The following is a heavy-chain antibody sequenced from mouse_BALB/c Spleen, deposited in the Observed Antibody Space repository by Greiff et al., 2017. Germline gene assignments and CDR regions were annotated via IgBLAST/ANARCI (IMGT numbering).Heavy chain of an antibody. CDR3: ARVYYGSSSYYFDD. V-gene: IGHV5-4*02. CDR1: GFTFSDYY. CDR2: ISVGGSYT. Sequence: EVHLVESGGGLVKPGGSLKLSCAASGFTFSDYYMYWVRQTPEKRLEWVATISVGGSYTYYPDSVKGRFTISRDNAKNNLYLQMSSLKSEDTAMYYCARVYYGSSSYYFDDWGQGTTLTVSS. D-gene: IGHD1-1*01. J-gene: IGHJ2*01.